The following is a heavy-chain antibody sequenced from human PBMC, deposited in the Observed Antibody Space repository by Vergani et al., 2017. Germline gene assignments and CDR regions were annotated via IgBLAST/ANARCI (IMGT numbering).Heavy chain of an antibody. V-gene: IGHV4-39*07. CDR3: ARGLTYDYIWGSYRYGYYFDY. J-gene: IGHJ4*02. CDR2: IYYSGST. D-gene: IGHD3-16*02. Sequence: QVQLQESGPGLVKPSETLSLTCTVSGGSISSSSYYWGWIRQPPGKGLEWIGSIYYSGSTNYNPSLKSRVTISVDTSKNQFSLKLSSVTAADTAVYYCARGLTYDYIWGSYRYGYYFDYWGQGTLVTVSS. CDR1: GGSISSSSYY.